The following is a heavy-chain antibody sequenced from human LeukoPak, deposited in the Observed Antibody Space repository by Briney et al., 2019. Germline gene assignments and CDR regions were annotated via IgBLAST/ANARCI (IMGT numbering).Heavy chain of an antibody. J-gene: IGHJ4*02. CDR2: INHSGST. V-gene: IGHV4-34*01. Sequence: PSETLSLTCAVYGGSFSGYHWSWIRQPPGKGLEWIGEINHSGSTNYNPSLTSRVTISVDTSKNQFSLKLSSVTAADTAVYYCARKLKRYCSGGSCGYYFDYWGQGTLVTVSS. D-gene: IGHD2-15*01. CDR1: GGSFSGYH. CDR3: ARKLKRYCSGGSCGYYFDY.